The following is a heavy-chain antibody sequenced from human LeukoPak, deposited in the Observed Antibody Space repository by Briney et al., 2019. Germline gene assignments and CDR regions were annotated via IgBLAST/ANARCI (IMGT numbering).Heavy chain of an antibody. J-gene: IGHJ3*02. CDR2: ISYDGSNK. CDR1: GFTFSSYG. V-gene: IGHV3-30*18. Sequence: GGSLRLSCAASGFTFSSYGMHWVRQAPGKGLEWVAVISYDGSNKYYADSVKGRFTISRDNSKNTLYLQMNSLRAEDTAVYYCAKLVTAITPFNAFDIWGQGTMVTVSS. CDR3: AKLVTAITPFNAFDI. D-gene: IGHD2-21*02.